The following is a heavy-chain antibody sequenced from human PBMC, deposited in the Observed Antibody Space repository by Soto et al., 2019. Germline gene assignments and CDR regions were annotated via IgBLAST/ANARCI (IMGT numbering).Heavy chain of an antibody. CDR3: ARHIVLVPAASLRDYYGMDV. D-gene: IGHD2-2*01. CDR1: GGSISSRNW. J-gene: IGHJ6*02. V-gene: IGHV4-4*02. CDR2: IYHSGST. Sequence: SSETLSLTCAVSGGSISSRNWWSWVRQPPGKGLEWIGEIYHSGSTNYNPSLKSRVTISVDTSKNQFSLKLSSVTAADTAVYYCARHIVLVPAASLRDYYGMDVWGQGTTVTVS.